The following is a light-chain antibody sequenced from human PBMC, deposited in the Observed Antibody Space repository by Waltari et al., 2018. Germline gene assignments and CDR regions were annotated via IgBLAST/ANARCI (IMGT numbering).Light chain of an antibody. Sequence: QSALTQPASVSGSPGQSIPISCTGTNSDVGSYNYVSWYQQHPGKAPKLMIYEVTNRPSGLSNRFSGSKSGNTASLTITELQAEDEADYYCSSYAGNDLVIFGGGTKLTVL. CDR1: NSDVGSYNY. J-gene: IGLJ2*01. CDR3: SSYAGNDLVI. CDR2: EVT. V-gene: IGLV2-14*01.